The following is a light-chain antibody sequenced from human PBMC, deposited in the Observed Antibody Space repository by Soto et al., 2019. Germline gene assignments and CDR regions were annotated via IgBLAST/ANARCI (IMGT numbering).Light chain of an antibody. Sequence: EIVMTQSPATLSVSPGERATLSCRASQSVSSNLAWYQQRRGQAPRLLIYGASTRATGIPARFSGSGSGTEFTLTIRSLQSEDFAVYYCQQYNKWPLFTFGPGTRVDMK. J-gene: IGKJ3*01. CDR2: GAS. CDR1: QSVSSN. CDR3: QQYNKWPLFT. V-gene: IGKV3-15*01.